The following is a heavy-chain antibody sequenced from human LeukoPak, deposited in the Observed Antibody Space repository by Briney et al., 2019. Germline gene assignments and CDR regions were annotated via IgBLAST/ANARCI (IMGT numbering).Heavy chain of an antibody. Sequence: GASVKVSCNVSGYTLPELSMHWVRQARGRGLEGMGGFDTEDGERIYAQKLQGRVTMTEDTSTDTAYMELSSLRSEDTAVYYCATLKGYCSSTSCWGYYYYYYMDVWGKGTTVTVSS. D-gene: IGHD2-2*01. CDR1: GYTLPELS. J-gene: IGHJ6*03. CDR3: ATLKGYCSSTSCWGYYYYYYMDV. V-gene: IGHV1-24*01. CDR2: FDTEDGER.